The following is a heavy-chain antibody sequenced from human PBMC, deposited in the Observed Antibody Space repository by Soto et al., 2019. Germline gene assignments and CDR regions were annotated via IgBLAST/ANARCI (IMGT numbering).Heavy chain of an antibody. CDR2: ISAYNGNT. CDR3: ARVAAAGHFAY. V-gene: IGHV1-18*01. D-gene: IGHD6-13*01. Sequence: GASVKVSCKASGYSFTSYSISWVRQAPGQGLEWMGWISAYNGNTNYAQKLQGRVTMTTDTSTSTAYMELRSLRSDDTAVYYCARVAAAGHFAYWGQGTLVTVSS. CDR1: GYSFTSYS. J-gene: IGHJ4*02.